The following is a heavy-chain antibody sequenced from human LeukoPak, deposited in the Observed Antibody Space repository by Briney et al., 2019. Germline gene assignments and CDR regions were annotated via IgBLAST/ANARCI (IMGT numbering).Heavy chain of an antibody. D-gene: IGHD3-22*01. Sequence: GGSLRLSCAASGFTFSKYGMNWVRQAPGKGLEWVSGIGVGGTTYYADSVKGRFTISRDTCKNTLYLQMNRLRAEDTAVYYCAKAQGYYDCWGQGTLVTVSS. CDR1: GFTFSKYG. J-gene: IGHJ4*02. CDR3: AKAQGYYDC. CDR2: IGVGGTT. V-gene: IGHV3-23*01.